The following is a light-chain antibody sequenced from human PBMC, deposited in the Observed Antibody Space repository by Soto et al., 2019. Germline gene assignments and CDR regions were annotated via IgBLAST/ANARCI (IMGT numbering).Light chain of an antibody. CDR1: SSDIGGYNS. Sequence: QSVLTQPPSASGSPGQSVTISCTGTSSDIGGYNSVSWYQQHPGKAPRLMIYEVNKRPSGVPDRFSGSKSGNTASLTISGLQAEDEADYYCNSFTDSSLYVFGTGTKLTVL. V-gene: IGLV2-8*01. CDR2: EVN. J-gene: IGLJ1*01. CDR3: NSFTDSSLYV.